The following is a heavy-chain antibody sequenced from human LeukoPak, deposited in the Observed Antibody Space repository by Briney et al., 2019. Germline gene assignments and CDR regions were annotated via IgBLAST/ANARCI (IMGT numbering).Heavy chain of an antibody. CDR2: IYSGGST. Sequence: GGTLRFSCAVSGFTVSGNYMSWVRQAPGQGLEWVSVIYSGGSTYYADSVKGRFTISRDNSKNTLYLQMNSPRAEDTAVYYCARDKMVRGASDYWGQGTLVTVSS. CDR3: ARDKMVRGASDY. J-gene: IGHJ4*02. D-gene: IGHD3-10*01. CDR1: GFTVSGNY. V-gene: IGHV3-53*01.